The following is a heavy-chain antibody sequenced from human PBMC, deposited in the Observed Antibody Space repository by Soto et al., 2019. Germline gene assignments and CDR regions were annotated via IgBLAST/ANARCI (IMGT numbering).Heavy chain of an antibody. V-gene: IGHV1-24*01. CDR2: FDPEDGET. CDR1: GYTLTELS. CDR3: ATVPRGSVRYYYYMDV. J-gene: IGHJ6*03. D-gene: IGHD1-26*01. Sequence: ASVKVSCKVSGYTLTELSMHWVRQAPGKGLEWMGGFDPEDGETIYAQKFQGRVTMTEDTSTDTAYMELSSLRSEDTAVYYCATVPRGSVRYYYYMDVWGKGTTVTVSS.